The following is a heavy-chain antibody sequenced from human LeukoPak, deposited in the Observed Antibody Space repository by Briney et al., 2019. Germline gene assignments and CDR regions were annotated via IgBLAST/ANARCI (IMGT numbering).Heavy chain of an antibody. D-gene: IGHD2-15*01. CDR1: GFPFSSYA. J-gene: IGHJ6*02. CDR2: ISDSGGST. Sequence: GGSLRLSCSASGFPFSSYAMLWVRQAPGKGLEYVSAISDSGGSTYYADSVKGRFTISRDNSKNTLYLQMSSLRAEDTAVYFCVRGYSFGPYGMDVWGQGTTVTVSS. V-gene: IGHV3-64D*09. CDR3: VRGYSFGPYGMDV.